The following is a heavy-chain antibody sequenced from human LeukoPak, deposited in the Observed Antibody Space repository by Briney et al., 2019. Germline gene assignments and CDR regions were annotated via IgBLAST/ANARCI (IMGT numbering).Heavy chain of an antibody. CDR1: GFTFSSYA. D-gene: IGHD3-10*01. V-gene: IGHV3-23*01. CDR3: AKDILLWFGELSHDAFDI. J-gene: IGHJ3*02. Sequence: PGGSLRLSCAASGFTFSSYAMGWVRQAPGKGLEWVSAISGSGGSTYYADSVKGRFTISRDNSKNTLYLQMNSLRAEDTAVYYCAKDILLWFGELSHDAFDIWGQGTMVTVSS. CDR2: ISGSGGST.